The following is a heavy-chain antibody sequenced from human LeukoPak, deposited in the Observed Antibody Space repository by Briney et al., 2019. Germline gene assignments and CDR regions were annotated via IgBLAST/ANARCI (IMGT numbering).Heavy chain of an antibody. CDR1: GFTFSSYA. J-gene: IGHJ4*02. Sequence: GGSLRLSCAASGFTFSSYAMNWVRQAPGRGLEWVSTIRASAGTTYYEDSVKGRFTISRDNSKNTQWLQMSSLRAEDTAVYYCTKGGFTSYFDYWGQGTLVTVSS. CDR3: TKGGFTSYFDY. V-gene: IGHV3-23*01. CDR2: IRASAGTT. D-gene: IGHD2-2*01.